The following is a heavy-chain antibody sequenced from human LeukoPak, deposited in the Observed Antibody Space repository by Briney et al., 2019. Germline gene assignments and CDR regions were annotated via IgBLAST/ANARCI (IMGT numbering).Heavy chain of an antibody. Sequence: GGSLRLSCAASGFIFSSYAMNWVRQAPGKGLEWVSVISASGGNTDYADSVKGRFTISRDNSKNTLYLQMNSLRAEDTAVYYCAELGITMIGGVWGKGTTVTISS. CDR3: AELGITMIGGV. CDR1: GFIFSSYA. V-gene: IGHV3-23*01. J-gene: IGHJ6*04. D-gene: IGHD3-10*02. CDR2: ISASGGNT.